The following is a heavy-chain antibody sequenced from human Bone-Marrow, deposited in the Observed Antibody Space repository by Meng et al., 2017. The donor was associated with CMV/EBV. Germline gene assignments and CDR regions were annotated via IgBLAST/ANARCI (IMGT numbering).Heavy chain of an antibody. CDR2: INHSGST. CDR3: ARDHQMATIGTPFDY. Sequence: VSGGSFSGYYWSWIRQPPGKGLEWIGEINHSGSTNYNPSLKSRVTISVDTSKNQFSLKLSSVTAADTAVYYCARDHQMATIGTPFDYWGQGTLVTVSS. CDR1: GGSFSGYY. D-gene: IGHD5-24*01. J-gene: IGHJ4*02. V-gene: IGHV4-34*01.